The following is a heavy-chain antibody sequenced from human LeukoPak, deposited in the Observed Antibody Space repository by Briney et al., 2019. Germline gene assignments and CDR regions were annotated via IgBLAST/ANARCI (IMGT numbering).Heavy chain of an antibody. CDR1: GGSISSYY. J-gene: IGHJ3*02. CDR3: ARTYDFWSGYDAFDI. D-gene: IGHD3-3*01. CDR2: IYYSGST. V-gene: IGHV4-59*01. Sequence: MSSETLSLTCTVSGGSISSYYWSWIRQPPGKGLEWIGYIYYSGSTNYNPSLKSRVTISVDTSKNQFSLKLSSVTAADTAVYYCARTYDFWSGYDAFDIWGQGTMVTVSS.